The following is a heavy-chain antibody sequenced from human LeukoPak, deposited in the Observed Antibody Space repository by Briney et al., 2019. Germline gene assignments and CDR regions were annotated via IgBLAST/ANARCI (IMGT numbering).Heavy chain of an antibody. D-gene: IGHD3-10*01. Sequence: GGSLRLSCAASGFTFSSYGMSWVRQAPGTGLEWVANIKQDGSEKYYVDSVKGRFTISRDNAKSSLFLQMNSLRAEDTAVYYCARDYYASGSYYSGPVDYWGQGTLVTVSS. CDR3: ARDYYASGSYYSGPVDY. V-gene: IGHV3-7*01. CDR1: GFTFSSYG. CDR2: IKQDGSEK. J-gene: IGHJ4*02.